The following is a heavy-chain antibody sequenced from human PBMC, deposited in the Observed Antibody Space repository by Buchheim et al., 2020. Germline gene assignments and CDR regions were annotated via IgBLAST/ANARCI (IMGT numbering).Heavy chain of an antibody. Sequence: QLQLQESGPGLVKPSETLSLTCTVSGGSISSSSYYWGWIRQPPGKGLEWIGRIYYSGSTYYNPSLTSRVTISVATSKNQFSLKLSSVTAADTAVYYCARPSRVGAKQSYGMDVWGQGTT. D-gene: IGHD1-26*01. CDR1: GGSISSSSYY. V-gene: IGHV4-39*01. CDR3: ARPSRVGAKQSYGMDV. J-gene: IGHJ6*02. CDR2: IYYSGST.